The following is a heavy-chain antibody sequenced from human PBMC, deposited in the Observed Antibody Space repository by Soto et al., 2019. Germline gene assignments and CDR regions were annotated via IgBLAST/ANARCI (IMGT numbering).Heavy chain of an antibody. D-gene: IGHD6-13*01. CDR3: ARGHSSSWLYGMDV. CDR2: MNPNSGNT. J-gene: IGHJ6*02. V-gene: IGHV1-8*01. CDR1: GYTFTNYD. Sequence: QVQLVQSGAEVKKPGASMKVSCKASGYTFTNYDINWVRQATGQGLESMGWMNPNSGNTGYAQKFKGRVTMPRTTSVSTAYTELSTLRSADTAVYCCARGHSSSWLYGMDVCGQGTTVTVSS.